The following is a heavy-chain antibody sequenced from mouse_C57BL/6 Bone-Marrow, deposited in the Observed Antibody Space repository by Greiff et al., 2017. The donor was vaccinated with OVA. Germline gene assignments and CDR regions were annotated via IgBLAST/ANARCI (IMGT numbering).Heavy chain of an antibody. CDR3: ARCDYDAWFAY. CDR1: GYTFTSYW. D-gene: IGHD2-4*01. CDR2: IDPSDSYT. V-gene: IGHV1-69*01. J-gene: IGHJ3*01. Sequence: QVQLQQPGAELVMPGASVKLSCKAPGYTFTSYWMHWVKQRPGQGLEWIGEIDPSDSYTNYNQKFKGKSTLTVDKSSRTAYMQLSSLTSADSAVYYCARCDYDAWFAYWGQGTLVTVSA.